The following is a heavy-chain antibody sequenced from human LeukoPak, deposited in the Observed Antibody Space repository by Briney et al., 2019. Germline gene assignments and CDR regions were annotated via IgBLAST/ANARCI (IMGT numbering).Heavy chain of an antibody. Sequence: GGSLRLSCAASGFTFSSYSMNWVRQAPGKGLEWVSAISGSGDSTYYADSVKGRFTISRDNSKNTLYLQMNSLRAEDTAVYYCAKSELIALAGTFHYWGQGTLVTVSS. CDR3: AKSELIALAGTFHY. V-gene: IGHV3-23*01. CDR2: ISGSGDST. CDR1: GFTFSSYS. J-gene: IGHJ4*02. D-gene: IGHD6-19*01.